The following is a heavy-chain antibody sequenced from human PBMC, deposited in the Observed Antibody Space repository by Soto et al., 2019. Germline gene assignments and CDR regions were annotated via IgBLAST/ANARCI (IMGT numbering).Heavy chain of an antibody. CDR3: ARFVLGYCSSTSCYDDYYYCMDV. CDR2: ISAYNGNP. J-gene: IGHJ6*04. D-gene: IGHD2-2*01. CDR1: RYTFTRYG. V-gene: IGHV1-18*01. Sequence: QVQLVQSGAEVKKPGASVKVSCKASRYTFTRYGISWVRQAPGQGLEWMGWISAYNGNPNYAQKLQGRVTMTTDTSTSTAYMELRSLRSDDTAVYYCARFVLGYCSSTSCYDDYYYCMDVWGKGNTVTVSS.